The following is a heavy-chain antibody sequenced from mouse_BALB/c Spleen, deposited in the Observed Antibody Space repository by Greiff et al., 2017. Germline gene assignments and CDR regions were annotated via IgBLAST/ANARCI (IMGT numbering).Heavy chain of an antibody. CDR3: ARGDLYGQGPMDY. J-gene: IGHJ4*01. CDR2: SRNKANDYTT. Sequence: EVKVVESGGGLVQPGGSLRLSCATSGFTFSDFYMAWVRQPPGKRLEWIAASRNKANDYTTEYSASVKGRFIVSRDTSQSILYLQMNALRAEDTAIYYCARGDLYGQGPMDYWGQGTSVTVSS. CDR1: GFTFSDFY. D-gene: IGHD1-1*02. V-gene: IGHV7-1*02.